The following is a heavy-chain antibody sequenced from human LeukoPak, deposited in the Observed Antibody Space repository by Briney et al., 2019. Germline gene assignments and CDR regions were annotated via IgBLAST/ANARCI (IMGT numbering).Heavy chain of an antibody. CDR1: GITFSSYW. CDR2: IKQDGSEK. D-gene: IGHD3-3*01. V-gene: IGHV3-7*03. J-gene: IGHJ4*02. CDR3: AKDYDFWSGYLDY. Sequence: GGSLRLSCAASGITFSSYWMSWVRQAPGKGLEWVANIKQDGSEKNYVDSVKGRFTISRDNSKNTLYLQMNSLRAEDTAVYYCAKDYDFWSGYLDYWGQGTLATVSS.